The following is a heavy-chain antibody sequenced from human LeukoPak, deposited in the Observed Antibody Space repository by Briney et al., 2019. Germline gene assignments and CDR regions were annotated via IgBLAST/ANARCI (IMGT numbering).Heavy chain of an antibody. V-gene: IGHV3-23*01. CDR3: AKDKYNFWSGSNYYYMDV. CDR2: ISGGAGST. Sequence: GGSLRLSCAASAITFSTYAMSWVRQAPGKGLECVSGISGGAGSTYYADSVKGRFTISRDNSKNTLYLQMNSLRAEDTAVYYCAKDKYNFWSGSNYYYMDVWGKGTTVTVSS. CDR1: AITFSTYA. D-gene: IGHD3-3*01. J-gene: IGHJ6*03.